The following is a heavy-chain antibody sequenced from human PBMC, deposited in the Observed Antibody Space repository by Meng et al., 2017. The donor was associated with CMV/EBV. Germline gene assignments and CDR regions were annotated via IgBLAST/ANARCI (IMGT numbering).Heavy chain of an antibody. D-gene: IGHD6-6*01. CDR2: INPNSGGT. Sequence: KASGYTFNGYYMHWVQQAPGQGLEWMGWINPNSGGTNYAQKFQGRVTMTRDTSISTAYMELSRLRSDDTAVYYCARDARIAARRGDYWGQGTLVTVSS. J-gene: IGHJ4*02. CDR3: ARDARIAARRGDY. CDR1: GYTFNGYY. V-gene: IGHV1-2*02.